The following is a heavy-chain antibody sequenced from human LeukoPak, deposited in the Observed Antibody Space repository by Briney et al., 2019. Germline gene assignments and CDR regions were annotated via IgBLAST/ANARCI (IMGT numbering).Heavy chain of an antibody. J-gene: IGHJ3*02. CDR1: GYTFTSYY. D-gene: IGHD2-21*01. CDR2: INPSGGST. CDR3: ARDGFGRVGIVVPGAFDI. V-gene: IGHV1-46*01. Sequence: ASVKVSCKASGYTFTSYYMHWVRQAPGQGLEWMGIINPSGGSTSYAQKFQGRVTMTRDMSTSTVYMELSSLRSEDTAVYYCARDGFGRVGIVVPGAFDIWGQGTMVTVSS.